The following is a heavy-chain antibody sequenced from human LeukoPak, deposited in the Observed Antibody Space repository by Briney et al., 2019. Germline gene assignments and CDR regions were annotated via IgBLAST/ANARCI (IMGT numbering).Heavy chain of an antibody. D-gene: IGHD3-22*01. J-gene: IGHJ6*02. CDR3: ARGTTITMIVVVHYGMDV. CDR1: GYTLTELS. V-gene: IGHV1-24*01. CDR2: FDPEDGET. Sequence: ASVKVSCKVSGYTLTELSMHWVRQAPGKGLEWMGGFDPEDGETIYAQKFQGRVTMTEDTSTDTAYMELSSLRSEDTAVYYCARGTTITMIVVVHYGMDVRGQGTTVTVSS.